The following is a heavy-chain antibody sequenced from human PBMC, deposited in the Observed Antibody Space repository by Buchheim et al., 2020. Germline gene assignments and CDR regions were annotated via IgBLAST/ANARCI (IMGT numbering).Heavy chain of an antibody. Sequence: HLHLQESGSGLVNPSQTLSLTCAVSGDSIHSGGYSWSWIRQPPGKGLEWIGYIYHSGTTHYNPSLKSRVTISVDTSKNQFSLKLSSVTAADTAVYYRARVRTNRGYFDYWGQGTL. CDR3: ARVRTNRGYFDY. CDR1: GDSIHSGGYS. CDR2: IYHSGTT. V-gene: IGHV4-30-2*05. D-gene: IGHD1/OR15-1a*01. J-gene: IGHJ4*02.